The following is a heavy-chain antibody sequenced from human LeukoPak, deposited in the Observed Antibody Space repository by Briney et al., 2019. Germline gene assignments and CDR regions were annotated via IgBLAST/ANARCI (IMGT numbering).Heavy chain of an antibody. V-gene: IGHV3-48*03. CDR2: ISYDGSSI. CDR3: ARYFSGYYYVGWDY. D-gene: IGHD3-22*01. Sequence: PGGSLRLSCAASGFTFSDYEMNWVRQAPGKGPEWLSYISYDGSSIYYADSVKGRFTISRDNAKNSLYLQMNSLRAEDTAVYYCARYFSGYYYVGWDYWGQGTLVTVSS. J-gene: IGHJ4*02. CDR1: GFTFSDYE.